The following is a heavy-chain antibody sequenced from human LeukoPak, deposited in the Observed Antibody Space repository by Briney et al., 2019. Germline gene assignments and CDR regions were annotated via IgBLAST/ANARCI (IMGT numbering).Heavy chain of an antibody. CDR1: GGSFSGYY. Sequence: SETLSLTCAVYGGSFSGYYWSWIRQPPGKGLEWIGEINHSGSTNYNPSLKSRVTISVDTSKNQFSLKLSSVTAADTAVYYCARASLKNFYYGSGSDKYYSDYWGQGTLVTVSS. V-gene: IGHV4-34*01. D-gene: IGHD3-10*01. CDR3: ARASLKNFYYGSGSDKYYSDY. CDR2: INHSGST. J-gene: IGHJ4*02.